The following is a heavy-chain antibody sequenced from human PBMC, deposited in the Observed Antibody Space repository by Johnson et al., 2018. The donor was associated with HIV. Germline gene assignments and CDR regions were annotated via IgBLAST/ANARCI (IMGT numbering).Heavy chain of an antibody. Sequence: QVQLVESGGGVVQPGRSLRLSCAASGFTFSSYGMHWVRQAPGKGLEWVAVISYDGSNKYYADSVKGRFTISRDNSKNTLYLQMNSLRAEDTAVYYCARDLTARRSAFDIWGQGTMVTVSS. J-gene: IGHJ3*02. D-gene: IGHD6-6*01. CDR2: ISYDGSNK. CDR3: ARDLTARRSAFDI. V-gene: IGHV3-30*03. CDR1: GFTFSSYG.